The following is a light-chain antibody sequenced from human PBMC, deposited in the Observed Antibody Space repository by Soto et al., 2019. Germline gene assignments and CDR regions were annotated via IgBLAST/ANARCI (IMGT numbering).Light chain of an antibody. V-gene: IGLV2-14*03. J-gene: IGLJ2*01. CDR2: DVS. Sequence: QSALTPAASVSGSPGQSITISCSGTSSDIGAYKYVSWYQHHPGKAPKLIIYDVSNRPSGVSDRFSGSKSGNTASLTISGLQAEDEAAYYCSSHTRHIPAVFGGGTKLTVL. CDR3: SSHTRHIPAV. CDR1: SSDIGAYKY.